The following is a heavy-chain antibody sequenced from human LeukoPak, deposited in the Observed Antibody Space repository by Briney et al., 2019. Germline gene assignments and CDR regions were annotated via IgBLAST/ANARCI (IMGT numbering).Heavy chain of an antibody. CDR1: GGSISSHY. V-gene: IGHV4-59*11. D-gene: IGHD6-19*01. Sequence: SETLSLTCTVSGGSISSHYRSWIRQPPGKGLEWIGYIYYSGSTNYNPSLKSRVTISVDTSKNQFSLKLSSVTAADTAVYYCARTRSETSGWKPNSSSYYYYYYMDVWGKGTTVTVSS. CDR2: IYYSGST. J-gene: IGHJ6*03. CDR3: ARTRSETSGWKPNSSSYYYYYYMDV.